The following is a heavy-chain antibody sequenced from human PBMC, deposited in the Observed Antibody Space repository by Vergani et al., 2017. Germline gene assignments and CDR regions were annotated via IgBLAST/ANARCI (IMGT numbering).Heavy chain of an antibody. V-gene: IGHV4-30-4*08. Sequence: QVKIQKSGQGLVRPSQTLSLTCTVSVGSTSSGDYYWSWIRQPPGKGLEWIGYIYYSGSTYYNPSLKSRVTISVDTSKNQFSLKLSSVTAADTAVYYCARGRGDSSNFDYWGQGTLVTVSS. CDR1: VGSTSSGDYY. J-gene: IGHJ4*02. CDR3: ARGRGDSSNFDY. CDR2: IYYSGST. D-gene: IGHD3-22*01.